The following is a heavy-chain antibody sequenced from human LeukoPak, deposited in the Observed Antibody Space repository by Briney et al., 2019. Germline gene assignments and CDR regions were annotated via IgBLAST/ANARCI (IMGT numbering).Heavy chain of an antibody. Sequence: GGSLRLSCAASGFTFSGYDMHWVRQATGKGLEWVSAIGTAGDTYYPGSVKGRFTISRENAKNSLYLQMNSLRAGDTAVYYCARAPPMLYADYYGMDVWGQGTTVTVSS. CDR2: IGTAGDT. D-gene: IGHD2-8*01. J-gene: IGHJ6*02. V-gene: IGHV3-13*01. CDR1: GFTFSGYD. CDR3: ARAPPMLYADYYGMDV.